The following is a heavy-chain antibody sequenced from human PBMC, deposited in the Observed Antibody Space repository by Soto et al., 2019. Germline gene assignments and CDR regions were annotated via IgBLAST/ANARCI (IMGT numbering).Heavy chain of an antibody. CDR3: AKDRRAGGNYGFYSDF. CDR2: SSATGAGT. D-gene: IGHD1-7*01. V-gene: IGHV3-23*01. CDR1: GFTFSSYG. J-gene: IGHJ4*02. Sequence: EVQLLESGGGLVQPGGSLRLSCAASGFTFSSYGMTWFRQAPGKGLEWVPFSSATGAGTYYADSVKGRFTISRDNSKNTLYLQMTSLRADDTAVYYCAKDRRAGGNYGFYSDFWGQGALVIVSS.